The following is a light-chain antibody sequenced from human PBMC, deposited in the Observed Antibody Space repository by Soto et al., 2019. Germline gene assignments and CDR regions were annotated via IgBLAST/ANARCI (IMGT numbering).Light chain of an antibody. Sequence: EIVLTQSPGPLSLSPGERGILSCRASQSVSTTYLAWYQQKPGQAPRLLLYGASSRASGIPDRFSGSGSGTDFYHTISRLEPDDFAVYYGQQYGNSPYTFGQGTTLAIK. CDR2: GAS. CDR3: QQYGNSPYT. V-gene: IGKV3-20*01. CDR1: QSVSTTY. J-gene: IGKJ2*01.